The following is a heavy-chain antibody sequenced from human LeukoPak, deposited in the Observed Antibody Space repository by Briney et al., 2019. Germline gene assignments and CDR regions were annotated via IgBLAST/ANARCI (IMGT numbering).Heavy chain of an antibody. V-gene: IGHV4-34*01. CDR3: ARVWFDP. J-gene: IGHJ5*02. CDR2: INHSGST. Sequence: SETLSLTCAVYGGSFSGYYWSWIRQPPGKGLEWIGEINHSGSTNYNPSLKSRVSISVDTSKNQFSLKLSSVTAADTAVYYCARVWFDPWGQGTLVTVSS. CDR1: GGSFSGYY.